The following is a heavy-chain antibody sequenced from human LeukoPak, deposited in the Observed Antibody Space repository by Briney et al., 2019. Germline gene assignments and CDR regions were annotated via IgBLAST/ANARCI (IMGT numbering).Heavy chain of an antibody. V-gene: IGHV4-34*01. CDR3: ARKYCSGGSCLRNAFDI. J-gene: IGHJ3*02. CDR1: GGPFSGYY. CDR2: INHSGST. Sequence: PSETLSLTCAVYGGPFSGYYWSWIRQPPGKGLEWIGEINHSGSTNYNPSLKSRVTISVDTSKNQFSLKLSSVTAADTAVYYCARKYCSGGSCLRNAFDIWGQGTMVTVSS. D-gene: IGHD2-15*01.